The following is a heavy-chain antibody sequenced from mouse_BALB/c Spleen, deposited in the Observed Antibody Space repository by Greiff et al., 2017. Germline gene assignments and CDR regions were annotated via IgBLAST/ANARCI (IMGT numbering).Heavy chain of an antibody. Sequence: VQLQQSGAELVRPGVSVKISCKGSGYTFTDYAMHWVKQSHAKSLEWIGVISTYYGDASYNQKFKGKATMTVDKSSSTAYMELARLTSEDSAIYYCARSGDYDYDWGTRFAYWGQGTLVTVSA. CDR3: ARSGDYDYDWGTRFAY. V-gene: IGHV1S137*01. CDR1: GYTFTDYA. D-gene: IGHD2-4*01. J-gene: IGHJ3*01. CDR2: ISTYYGDA.